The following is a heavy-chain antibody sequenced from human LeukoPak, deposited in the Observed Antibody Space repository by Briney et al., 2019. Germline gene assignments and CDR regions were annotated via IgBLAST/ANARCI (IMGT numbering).Heavy chain of an antibody. CDR2: IIPIFGTA. J-gene: IGHJ6*03. V-gene: IGHV1-69*06. CDR3: ARGSSSWYGNYYYYMDV. CDR1: GGTFGSYA. D-gene: IGHD6-13*01. Sequence: GASVKVSCKASGGTFGSYAISWVRQAPGQGLEWMGGIIPIFGTANYAQKFQGRVTITADKSTSTAYMELSRLRSDDTAVYYCARGSSSWYGNYYYYMDVWGKGTTVTVSS.